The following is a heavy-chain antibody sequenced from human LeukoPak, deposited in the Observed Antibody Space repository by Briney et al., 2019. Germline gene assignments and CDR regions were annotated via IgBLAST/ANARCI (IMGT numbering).Heavy chain of an antibody. CDR1: GFTVSDNY. CDR2: IYSGGST. V-gene: IGHV3-66*01. Sequence: GGSLRLSCAASGFTVSDNYMAWVRQAPGKGLEWVSVIYSGGSTYYAVSVRGRFTVSRDNAKNSLYLQMNSLRAEDTAVYYYSRDHTSGSYSFDYWGQGTLVTVSS. D-gene: IGHD3-22*01. J-gene: IGHJ4*02. CDR3: SRDHTSGSYSFDY.